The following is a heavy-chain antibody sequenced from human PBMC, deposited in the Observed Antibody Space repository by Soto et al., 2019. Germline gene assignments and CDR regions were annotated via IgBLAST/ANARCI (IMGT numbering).Heavy chain of an antibody. CDR3: ARTEELARSFNY. J-gene: IGHJ4*02. V-gene: IGHV3-48*03. Sequence: GGSLRLSCAASGFTFGRYEMNWVRQAPGKGLEWVSCISSSVSTKYYADSVKGRFTISRDNAKNSLYLQMSSLRAEDTAFYYCARTEELARSFNYWGQGTLVTVSS. CDR1: GFTFGRYE. CDR2: ISSSVSTK.